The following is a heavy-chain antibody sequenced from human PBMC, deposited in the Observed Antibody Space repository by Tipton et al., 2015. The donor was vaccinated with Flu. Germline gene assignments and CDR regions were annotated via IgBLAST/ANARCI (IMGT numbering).Heavy chain of an antibody. D-gene: IGHD6-19*01. J-gene: IGHJ3*01. Sequence: TLSLTCTVSGGFVSSYYWNWIRQPAGKGLEWIGRVYIGGRTNYNPSLKSRVTMSVDLFKNQISLRLSSVTAADTAVYYCARERRGGWPFYDAFDFWGQGTMVTVSS. CDR3: ARERRGGWPFYDAFDF. CDR1: GGFVSSYY. CDR2: VYIGGRT. V-gene: IGHV4-4*07.